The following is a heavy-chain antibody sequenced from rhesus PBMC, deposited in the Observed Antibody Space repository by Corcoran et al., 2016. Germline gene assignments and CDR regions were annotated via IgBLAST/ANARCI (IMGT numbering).Heavy chain of an antibody. Sequence: QVQLQESGPGLVKPSETLSLTCAVSGGAISSNYWSWFRQPPGKGLEWIGRIYGSGGSTDYNPSLKSRVTISTDTSKNQFSLKLSSVTAADTAVYYCARNRPYSNYFDYWGQGVLVTVSS. CDR2: IYGSGGST. V-gene: IGHV4-160*01. D-gene: IGHD4-23*01. J-gene: IGHJ4*01. CDR1: GGAISSNY. CDR3: ARNRPYSNYFDY.